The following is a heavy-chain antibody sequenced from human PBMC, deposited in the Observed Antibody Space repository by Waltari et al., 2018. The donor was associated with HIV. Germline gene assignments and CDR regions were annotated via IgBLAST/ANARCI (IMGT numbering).Heavy chain of an antibody. V-gene: IGHV3-9*01. CDR2: ISWNSGDI. J-gene: IGHJ6*02. Sequence: EVQLVASGGGSVQPGRSLSLSCTASGITFDDYAMHWVRQPPGKGLEWVSGISWNSGDIAYADSVKGRFTISRDNTKNSLFLQMNSVRVEDTALYYCVKDGASTIFGVLNGMDVWGQGTTVTVSS. D-gene: IGHD3-3*01. CDR1: GITFDDYA. CDR3: VKDGASTIFGVLNGMDV.